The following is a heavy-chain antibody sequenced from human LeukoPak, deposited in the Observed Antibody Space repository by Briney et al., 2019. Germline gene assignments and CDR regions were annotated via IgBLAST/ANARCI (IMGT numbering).Heavy chain of an antibody. J-gene: IGHJ4*02. D-gene: IGHD3-22*01. CDR1: GFTFRRYE. CDR2: ISSSSSYI. CDR3: ARDARVHYYDSSGYDY. V-gene: IGHV3-21*01. Sequence: GGSLRLSCASSGFTFRRYEMNWVRQAPGKGLEWVSSISSSSSYIYYADSVKGRFTISRDNAKNSLYLQMNSLRAEDTAVYYCARDARVHYYDSSGYDYWGQGTLVTVSS.